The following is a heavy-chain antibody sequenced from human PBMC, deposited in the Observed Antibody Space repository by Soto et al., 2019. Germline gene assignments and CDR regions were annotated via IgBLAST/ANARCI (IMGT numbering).Heavy chain of an antibody. CDR1: GCSVSSGSYY. D-gene: IGHD3-10*01. CDR3: ARANGSGSYCYDY. V-gene: IGHV4-61*01. J-gene: IGHJ4*02. Sequence: SETLSLTCTFSGCSVSSGSYYWSWIRQPPGKGLEWIGYIYYSGSTNYNPSLKSRVTISVDTSKNQFSLKLSSVTAADTAVYYCARANGSGSYCYDYWGQGTLVTVSS. CDR2: IYYSGST.